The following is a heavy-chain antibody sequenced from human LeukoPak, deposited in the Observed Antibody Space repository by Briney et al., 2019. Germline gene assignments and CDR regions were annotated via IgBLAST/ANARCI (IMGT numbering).Heavy chain of an antibody. CDR3: ARIKTYYDILTAFDY. J-gene: IGHJ4*02. CDR2: IYSGGST. CDR1: EFSVGSNY. V-gene: IGHV3-53*01. Sequence: GGSLRLSCAASEFSVGSNYMSWVRQAPGKGLEWVSVIYSGGSTYYADSVKGRFTISRDNSKNTLYLQMNSLRAEDTAVYYCARIKTYYDILTAFDYWGQGTLVTVSS. D-gene: IGHD3-9*01.